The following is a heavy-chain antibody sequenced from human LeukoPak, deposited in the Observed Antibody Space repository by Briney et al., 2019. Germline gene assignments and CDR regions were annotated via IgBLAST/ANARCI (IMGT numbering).Heavy chain of an antibody. CDR2: IYYSGST. D-gene: IGHD3-22*01. Sequence: SETLSLTCTVSGGSISSYYWSWIRQPPGKGLEWIGYIYYSGSTNYNPSLKSRVTISVDTSKNQFSLKLSSVTAADTAVYYCARQGWYYYDSRGFDPWGQGTLVTASS. CDR1: GGSISSYY. CDR3: ARQGWYYYDSRGFDP. J-gene: IGHJ5*02. V-gene: IGHV4-59*08.